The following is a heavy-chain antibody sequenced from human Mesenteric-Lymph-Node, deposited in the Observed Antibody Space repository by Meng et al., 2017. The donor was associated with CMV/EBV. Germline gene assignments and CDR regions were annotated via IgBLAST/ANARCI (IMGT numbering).Heavy chain of an antibody. CDR2: IDPNTGGT. CDR1: EYPFSGYY. V-gene: IGHV1-2*02. Sequence: VTFSCKTSEYPFSGYYIHWVRQAPGQGLEWMGWIDPNTGGTKYAQKFQGRVTMTRFTSITTAYMELTRLRSDDTAVYFCASIAADNYWGQGTLVTVSS. D-gene: IGHD6-13*01. J-gene: IGHJ4*02. CDR3: ASIAADNY.